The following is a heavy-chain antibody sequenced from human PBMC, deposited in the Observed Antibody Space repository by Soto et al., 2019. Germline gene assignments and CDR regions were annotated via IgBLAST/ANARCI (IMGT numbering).Heavy chain of an antibody. J-gene: IGHJ4*02. CDR1: GFTFSGYW. D-gene: IGHD6-19*01. CDR2: INSDESST. Sequence: PGGSLRLSCAASGFTFSGYWMHWVRQAPGKGLVWVSRINSDESSTIYADSVKGRFTISRDNAKNTLHLQMNSLRADDTAVYYCVRDAGWSGYFDDWAQGALVTVSS. V-gene: IGHV3-74*01. CDR3: VRDAGWSGYFDD.